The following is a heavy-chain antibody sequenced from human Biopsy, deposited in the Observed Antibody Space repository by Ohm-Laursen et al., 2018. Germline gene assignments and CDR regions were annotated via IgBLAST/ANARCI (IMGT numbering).Heavy chain of an antibody. D-gene: IGHD1-26*01. CDR2: IYDRGSTT. V-gene: IGHV4-61*03. J-gene: IGHJ4*02. CDR3: ARVGVGAPSIDYFDS. Sequence: GTLSLTCTVSGDSVSSGSFYWTWIRQPPGQGLEYIGYIYDRGSTTNYNPSLKSQVTISVDRSKNHFSLELSSVTAADTAVYYCARVGVGAPSIDYFDSWGQGALVTVSS. CDR1: GDSVSSGSFY.